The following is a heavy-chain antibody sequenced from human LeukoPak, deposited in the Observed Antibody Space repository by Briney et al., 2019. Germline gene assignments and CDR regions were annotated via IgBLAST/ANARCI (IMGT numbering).Heavy chain of an antibody. CDR2: ISYDATNK. CDR3: AKESWSTDSGKGAFDI. V-gene: IGHV3-30*18. Sequence: GGSLRLSCAASGFTFSSYWMHWVRQAPGKGLEWVAFISYDATNKYFTDSVKGRFTISRDNSKKTLYLQMNSLRPEDTAVYYCAKESWSTDSGKGAFDIWGQGTMVTVSS. J-gene: IGHJ3*02. D-gene: IGHD3-10*01. CDR1: GFTFSSYW.